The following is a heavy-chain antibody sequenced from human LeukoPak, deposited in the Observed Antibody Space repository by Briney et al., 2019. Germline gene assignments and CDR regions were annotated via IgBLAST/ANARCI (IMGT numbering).Heavy chain of an antibody. CDR3: ARTYYYESTLFDP. V-gene: IGHV4-39*01. Sequence: SETLSLTCTVSGGSISSSSYYWGWIRQPPGKGLEWIGSIYYSGSTYYNPSLKSRVTVSVDTSKNQFSLKLSSVTAADTAVYYCARTYYYESTLFDPWGQGTLVTVSS. D-gene: IGHD3-22*01. CDR1: GGSISSSSYY. CDR2: IYYSGST. J-gene: IGHJ5*02.